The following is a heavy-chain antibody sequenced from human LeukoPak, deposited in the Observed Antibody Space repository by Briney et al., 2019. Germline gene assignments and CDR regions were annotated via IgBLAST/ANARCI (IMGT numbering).Heavy chain of an antibody. D-gene: IGHD4-23*01. CDR2: INPTGDST. J-gene: IGHJ4*02. Sequence: PGRSLRLSCAASGYTFSSYYMHWVRQAPGQGLEWVGLINPTGDSTNYAQNFRGRVTMTRDTSTSTVYMDLSSLRSEDTAVYYCAREASGGYFDYWGQGTLVTVSS. CDR3: AREASGGYFDY. CDR1: GYTFSSYY. V-gene: IGHV1-46*01.